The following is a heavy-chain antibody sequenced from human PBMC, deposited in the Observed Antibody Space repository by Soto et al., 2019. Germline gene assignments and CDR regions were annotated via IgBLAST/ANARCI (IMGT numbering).Heavy chain of an antibody. V-gene: IGHV4-59*01. J-gene: IGHJ4*02. Sequence: ETLSLTCTVSGGSISPFYWSWVRQPPGKGLEWIGYLYYSGNTNYNPSLKSRVTISVDASKNQVSLRLTSVTAADTAVYYCARVGGVAARTFDYWGQGTVVTVSS. CDR3: ARVGGVAARTFDY. D-gene: IGHD2-15*01. CDR1: GGSISPFY. CDR2: LYYSGNT.